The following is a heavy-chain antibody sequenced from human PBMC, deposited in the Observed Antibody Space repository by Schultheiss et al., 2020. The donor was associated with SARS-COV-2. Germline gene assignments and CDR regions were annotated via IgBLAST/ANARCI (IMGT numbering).Heavy chain of an antibody. CDR2: INPSGGST. J-gene: IGHJ5*02. Sequence: ASVKVSCKASGYTFTSYGINWVRQAPGQGLEWMGIINPSGGSTSYAQKFQGRVTMTEDTSTDTAYMELSSLRSDDTAVYYCAGGRDCSGGSCYSDWFDPWGQGTLVTVSS. D-gene: IGHD2-15*01. V-gene: IGHV1-46*01. CDR3: AGGRDCSGGSCYSDWFDP. CDR1: GYTFTSYG.